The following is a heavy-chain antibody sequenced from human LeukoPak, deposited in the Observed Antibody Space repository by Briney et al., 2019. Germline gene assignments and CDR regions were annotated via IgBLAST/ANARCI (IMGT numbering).Heavy chain of an antibody. D-gene: IGHD3-10*01. J-gene: IGHJ4*02. CDR3: AKERYDGSGAAYDN. CDR1: GFIFDDAV. Sequence: GGSLRLSCAASGFIFDDAVMHWVRQAPGKGLEWVSGVSRKSDYRAYADSVKGRFTISRDNARNSLYLQMNSLRAEDTALYYCAKERYDGSGAAYDNWGQGTLVAVSS. V-gene: IGHV3-9*01. CDR2: VSRKSDYR.